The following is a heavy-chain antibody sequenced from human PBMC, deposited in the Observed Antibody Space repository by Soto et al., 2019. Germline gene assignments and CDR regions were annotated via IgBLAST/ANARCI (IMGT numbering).Heavy chain of an antibody. J-gene: IGHJ4*02. D-gene: IGHD6-13*01. Sequence: QVQLVESGGGVVQPGRSLRLSCAASGFTFSNYGIHWVHQAPGKGLEWVAVISSDGSNKYFADSGKGRFSISRDNSRNTLYLQMNSLRAEDSAVYYCAKGYSSSWLGYFDYWGQVALVTVSS. CDR2: ISSDGSNK. CDR3: AKGYSSSWLGYFDY. CDR1: GFTFSNYG. V-gene: IGHV3-30*18.